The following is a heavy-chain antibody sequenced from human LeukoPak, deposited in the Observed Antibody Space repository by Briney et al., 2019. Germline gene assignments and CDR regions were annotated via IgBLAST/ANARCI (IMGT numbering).Heavy chain of an antibody. CDR1: GFTFSNYN. J-gene: IGHJ4*02. D-gene: IGHD1-14*01. Sequence: GSLRLSCAASGFTFSNYNMNWVRQPPGKGLEWVSSISTTSTYIYYADSVKGRFTISRDNAKNSLYLQMNSLRAEDTAVYYCARDAGPEGFDYWGQGTLVTVSS. V-gene: IGHV3-21*01. CDR3: ARDAGPEGFDY. CDR2: ISTTSTYI.